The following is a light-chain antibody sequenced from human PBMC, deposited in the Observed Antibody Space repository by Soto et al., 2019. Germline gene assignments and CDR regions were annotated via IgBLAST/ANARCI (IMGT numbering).Light chain of an antibody. Sequence: QSALTQPASVSGSPGQSITISCTGTSSDVGDYNYVSWYQLHSDKAPKLIIYDVNSRPSGVSDRFSGSKSGNTASLTISGLQAEDEADYFCSSFTTSSTVLFGGGTKLTVL. CDR3: SSFTTSSTVL. V-gene: IGLV2-14*03. J-gene: IGLJ2*01. CDR2: DVN. CDR1: SSDVGDYNY.